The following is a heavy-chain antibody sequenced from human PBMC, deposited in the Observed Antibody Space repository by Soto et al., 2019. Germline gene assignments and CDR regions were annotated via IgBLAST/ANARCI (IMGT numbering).Heavy chain of an antibody. D-gene: IGHD1-1*01. CDR1: GYTFTDFY. J-gene: IGHJ5*02. CDR3: ATGTNGTTGWYHP. CDR2: INPKTGDT. V-gene: IGHV1-2*02. Sequence: QEQLVQSGTEVKKPGASVTVSCTSSGYTFTDFYLHWLRQAPGQGLEWVGWINPKTGDTKSSQQFQGMVTMSRDTSVITANIDLTSLTSDDTAMYYCATGTNGTTGWYHPWGQGTRVTVSS.